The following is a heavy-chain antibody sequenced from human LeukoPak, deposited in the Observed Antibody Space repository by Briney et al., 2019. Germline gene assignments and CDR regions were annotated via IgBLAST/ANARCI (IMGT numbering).Heavy chain of an antibody. D-gene: IGHD2-2*02. CDR2: ISGSGGST. CDR3: ARRTSIVVVPAAIWYFDL. Sequence: PGGSLRLSCAASGVTFSSYAMGWVRQFPGKGLEWVSAISGSGGSTYYADSVKGRFTISRDNSKNSLYLQMNSLRAEDTAVYYCARRTSIVVVPAAIWYFDLWGRGTLVTVSS. V-gene: IGHV3-23*01. J-gene: IGHJ2*01. CDR1: GVTFSSYA.